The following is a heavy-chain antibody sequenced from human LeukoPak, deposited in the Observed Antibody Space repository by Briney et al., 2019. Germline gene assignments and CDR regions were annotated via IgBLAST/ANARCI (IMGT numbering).Heavy chain of an antibody. CDR1: GFTFRSYE. CDR2: ISGSGNII. D-gene: IGHD2-21*02. V-gene: IGHV3-48*03. CDR3: AGAYCGGDCYSGVAFDI. J-gene: IGHJ3*02. Sequence: GGSLRLSCAASGFTFRSYEMNWVRQAPGKGLEWVSYISGSGNIIYYADSVKGRFTISRDNAKNSLYLQVNSLRAEDTAVYYCAGAYCGGDCYSGVAFDIWGQGTMVTVSS.